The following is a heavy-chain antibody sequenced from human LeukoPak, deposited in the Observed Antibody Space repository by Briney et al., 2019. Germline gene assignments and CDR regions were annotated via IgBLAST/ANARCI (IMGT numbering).Heavy chain of an antibody. J-gene: IGHJ6*02. Sequence: GGSLRLSCAASGFTFSNYAMHWVRQAPGEGLEYVSAISSNGGSTYYANSVKGRFTISRDNSKNTLYLQMGSLRAEDMAVYYCARDSSTTNYYYGMDVWGQGTTVTVSS. CDR1: GFTFSNYA. CDR2: ISSNGGST. V-gene: IGHV3-64*01. D-gene: IGHD2-2*01. CDR3: ARDSSTTNYYYGMDV.